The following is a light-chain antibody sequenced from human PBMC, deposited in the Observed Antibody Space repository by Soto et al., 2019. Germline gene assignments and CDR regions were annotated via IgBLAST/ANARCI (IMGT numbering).Light chain of an antibody. V-gene: IGLV2-11*01. CDR2: DVN. CDR1: NSDVGGYNS. CDR3: CSYAGSYTGV. J-gene: IGLJ1*01. Sequence: QSVLTQPRSVSGSPGQSVTISCTGTNSDVGGYNSVSWYQQHPGKAPKLMIYDVNKRPSGVPDRFSGSKSGNTASLTISGLQAEDEADYYCCSYAGSYTGVFGTGTKLTVL.